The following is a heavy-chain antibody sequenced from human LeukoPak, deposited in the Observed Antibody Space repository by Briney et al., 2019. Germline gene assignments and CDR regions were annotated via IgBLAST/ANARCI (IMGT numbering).Heavy chain of an antibody. D-gene: IGHD3-22*01. CDR2: IYYSGST. CDR3: ARMITMIGFT. CDR1: GGSISSSSYY. Sequence: KPSETLSLTCTVSGGSISSSSYYWGWIRQPPGKGLEWIGTIYYSGSTYYNPSLKSRVTISVDTSKNQFSLKLSSVTAADTAVYYCARMITMIGFTWGQGTLVTVSS. J-gene: IGHJ5*02. V-gene: IGHV4-39*07.